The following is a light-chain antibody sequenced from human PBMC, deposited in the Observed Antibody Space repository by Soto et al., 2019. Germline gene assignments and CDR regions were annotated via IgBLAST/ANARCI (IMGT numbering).Light chain of an antibody. Sequence: EIVMMPSPATLSVSPGERATLSCRASQSVSSNLAWYQQKPGQAPRLLISGASTRATGIPARFSGSGSGTEFTLTISSLLSEDFAVYYCLQYNNWPRTFGQGTKVDIK. CDR2: GAS. CDR3: LQYNNWPRT. J-gene: IGKJ1*01. V-gene: IGKV3-15*01. CDR1: QSVSSN.